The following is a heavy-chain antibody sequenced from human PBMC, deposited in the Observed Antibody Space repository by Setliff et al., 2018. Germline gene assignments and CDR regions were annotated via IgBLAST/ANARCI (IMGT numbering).Heavy chain of an antibody. V-gene: IGHV4-59*08. J-gene: IGHJ6*03. D-gene: IGHD3-3*01. Sequence: PSETLSLTCTVSGASTITYYWSWIRQPPGKGLEWVGYIFSGGSTKFNPSLKSRVTISVDTSKSQFFLKLNSVTAADTAVYYCARMSGFLYMDVWGKGTPVTVSS. CDR2: IFSGGST. CDR1: GASTITYY. CDR3: ARMSGFLYMDV.